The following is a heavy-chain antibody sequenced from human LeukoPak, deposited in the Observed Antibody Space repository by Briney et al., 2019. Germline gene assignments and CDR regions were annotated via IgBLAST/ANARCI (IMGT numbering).Heavy chain of an antibody. CDR2: IYYSGST. CDR1: GGSISSGGYY. J-gene: IGHJ4*02. Sequence: SQTLSLTCTVSGGSISSGGYYWSWIRQHPGKGLEWIGYIYYSGSTYYNPSLKSRVTISVDTSKNQFSLKLSSVTAADTAVYYCARVTGGYYDFWSGYSFWYWGQGTLVTVSS. CDR3: ARVTGGYYDFWSGYSFWY. V-gene: IGHV4-31*03. D-gene: IGHD3-3*01.